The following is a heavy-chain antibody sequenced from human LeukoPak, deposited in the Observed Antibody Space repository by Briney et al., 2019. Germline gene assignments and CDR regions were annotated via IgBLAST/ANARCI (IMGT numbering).Heavy chain of an antibody. CDR3: ARGGASGNYGAIDY. D-gene: IGHD4-17*01. Sequence: SETLSLTCTVSGGSINSYYWSWIRQPAGKGLEWIGRIYSSGSTTYNPSLKSRVTMSVDTSKNQFSLKLSSVTAADTAVYYCARGGASGNYGAIDYWGQGSLVTVSS. J-gene: IGHJ4*02. V-gene: IGHV4-4*07. CDR2: IYSSGST. CDR1: GGSINSYY.